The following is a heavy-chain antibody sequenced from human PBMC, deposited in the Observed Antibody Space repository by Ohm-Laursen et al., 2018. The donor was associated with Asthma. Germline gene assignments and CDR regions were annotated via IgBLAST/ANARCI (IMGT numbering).Heavy chain of an antibody. J-gene: IGHJ4*02. CDR2: ISSSSSTI. D-gene: IGHD3-22*01. Sequence: SLRLSCTASGFTFSSYAMSWVRQAPGKGLEWVSYISSSSSTIYYADSVKGRFTISRDNAKNSLYLQMNSLRDEDTAVYYCARDGYYYDSSGYYGYWGQGTLVTVSS. CDR3: ARDGYYYDSSGYYGY. CDR1: GFTFSSYA. V-gene: IGHV3-48*02.